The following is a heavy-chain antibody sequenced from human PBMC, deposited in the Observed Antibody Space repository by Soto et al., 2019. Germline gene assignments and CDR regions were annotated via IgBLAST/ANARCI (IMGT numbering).Heavy chain of an antibody. Sequence: GESLKISCQGSGYSFTTYWIGWVRQMPGKGLEWMGIIYPGDSDTRYNPSFQGQVTISADKSINTIYLQWSGLRASDTALYYCVRRGYCSYGCCYYVFNPWGQGTLVTVSS. CDR2: IYPGDSDT. CDR1: GYSFTTYW. CDR3: VRRGYCSYGCCYYVFNP. V-gene: IGHV5-51*01. J-gene: IGHJ5*02. D-gene: IGHD2-15*01.